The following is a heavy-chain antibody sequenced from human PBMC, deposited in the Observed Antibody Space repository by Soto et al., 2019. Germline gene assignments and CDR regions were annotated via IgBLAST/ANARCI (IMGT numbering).Heavy chain of an antibody. V-gene: IGHV3-30-3*01. CDR1: GFTFSSYP. CDR2: ISYDGSNK. D-gene: IGHD4-17*01. J-gene: IGHJ6*02. Sequence: QVQLVESGGGVVQPGRSLRLSCAASGFTFSSYPMHWVRQAPGKGLEWVAVISYDGSNKFYGDSVKGRFTISRDNSKNTLSLQLNSLRLEDTALYYCARGPGRVTTFDGLDVWGQGTTVTVSS. CDR3: ARGPGRVTTFDGLDV.